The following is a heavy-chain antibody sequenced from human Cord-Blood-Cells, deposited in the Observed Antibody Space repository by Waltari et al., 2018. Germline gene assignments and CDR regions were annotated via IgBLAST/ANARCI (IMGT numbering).Heavy chain of an antibody. J-gene: IGHJ4*02. CDR3: ARGEGYCSSTSCYYFDY. CDR2: INHSGRT. V-gene: IGHV4-34*01. CDR1: GGSFSGYY. Sequence: QVQLQQWGAGPLKPSAPLSLTCAVYGGSFSGYYWSWIRQPPGKGREWIGEINHSGRTNYNPSLKSRVTISVDTSKNQFSLKLSSVTAADTAVYDCARGEGYCSSTSCYYFDYWGQGTLVTVSS. D-gene: IGHD2-2*01.